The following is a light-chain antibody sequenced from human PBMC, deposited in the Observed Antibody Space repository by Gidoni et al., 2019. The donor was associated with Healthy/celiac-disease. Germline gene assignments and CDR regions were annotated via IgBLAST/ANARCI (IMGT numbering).Light chain of an antibody. CDR2: TAS. Sequence: DILMTQTPSSLSASVGDRVTITCRTSQTVSTSLNSYKQKPGAAPKLLIYTASNLQSGVPSRFGGSGSATDFTLTIDNLQPEDFGTYFCQQSYSHPPTFGRGTRVDLK. CDR3: QQSYSHPPT. V-gene: IGKV1-39*01. CDR1: QTVSTS. J-gene: IGKJ3*01.